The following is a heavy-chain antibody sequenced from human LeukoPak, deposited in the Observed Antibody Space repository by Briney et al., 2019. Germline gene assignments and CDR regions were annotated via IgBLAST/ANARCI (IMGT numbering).Heavy chain of an antibody. V-gene: IGHV3-15*01. J-gene: IGHJ4*02. CDR3: TTDPPYCTNGVCSEGDY. Sequence: GGSLRLSCAASGFIFSNAWMSWVRQAPGKGLEWVGRIKSKTDGGTTDYAAPVKGRFTISRGDSKNTLYLQMNSLKTEDTAVYYCTTDPPYCTNGVCSEGDYWGQGTLVTVSS. CDR2: IKSKTDGGTT. D-gene: IGHD2-8*01. CDR1: GFIFSNAW.